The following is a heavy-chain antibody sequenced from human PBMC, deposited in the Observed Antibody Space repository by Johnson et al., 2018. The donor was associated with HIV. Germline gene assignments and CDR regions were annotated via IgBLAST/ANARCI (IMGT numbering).Heavy chain of an antibody. CDR2: IYSGGST. J-gene: IGHJ3*02. D-gene: IGHD1-26*01. CDR1: GFTFISYW. V-gene: IGHV3-66*02. Sequence: VQLVESGGGLVQPGGSLRLSCAASGFTFISYWMHWVRQAPGKGLEWVSVIYSGGSTYYADSVKGRFTISRDNSKNKLYLQMNSLRAEDTAVYYCARGSLSGSPDIWGQGTMVTVSS. CDR3: ARGSLSGSPDI.